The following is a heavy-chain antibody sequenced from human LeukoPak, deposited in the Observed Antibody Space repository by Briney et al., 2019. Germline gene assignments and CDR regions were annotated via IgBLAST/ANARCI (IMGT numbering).Heavy chain of an antibody. J-gene: IGHJ4*02. V-gene: IGHV4-30-2*01. Sequence: SETLSLTCAVSGGSISSGGYSWSWIRQPPGKGLEYIGYIYHSGSTYYNPSLKSRVTISVDRSRNQFSLRLSSVTAADTAVYYCARAISGSLDYWGQGTLVTVSS. CDR2: IYHSGST. D-gene: IGHD1-26*01. CDR3: ARAISGSLDY. CDR1: GGSISSGGYS.